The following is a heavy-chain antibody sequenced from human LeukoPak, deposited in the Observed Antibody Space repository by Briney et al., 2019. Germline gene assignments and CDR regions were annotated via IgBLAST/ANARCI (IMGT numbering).Heavy chain of an antibody. J-gene: IGHJ4*02. CDR1: GFTFSNYE. V-gene: IGHV3-48*03. CDR2: ISGSGGTI. CDR3: AKDMYSSSWYYFDY. D-gene: IGHD6-13*01. Sequence: GGSLRLSCAASGFTFSNYEMNWVRQAPGKGLEWVSYISGSGGTIYNADSVEGRFTISRDNSKNTLYLQMNSLRAEDTAVYYCAKDMYSSSWYYFDYWGQGTLVTVSS.